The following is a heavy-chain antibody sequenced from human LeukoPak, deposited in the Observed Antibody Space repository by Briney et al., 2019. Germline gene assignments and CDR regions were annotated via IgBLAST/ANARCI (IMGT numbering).Heavy chain of an antibody. V-gene: IGHV4-59*01. CDR2: TYYSGST. Sequence: SETLSLTCTVSGGSISSYYWSWIRQPPGKGLEWIGYTYYSGSTNYNPSLKSRVTISVDTSKNQFSLKLSSVTAADTAVYYCASFGITGTRTDYWGQGTLVTVSS. D-gene: IGHD1-7*01. CDR1: GGSISSYY. J-gene: IGHJ4*02. CDR3: ASFGITGTRTDY.